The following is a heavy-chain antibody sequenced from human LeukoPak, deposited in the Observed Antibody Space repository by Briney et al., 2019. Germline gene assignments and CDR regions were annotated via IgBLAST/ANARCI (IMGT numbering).Heavy chain of an antibody. D-gene: IGHD3-10*01. Sequence: PGRSLRLSCVASGSTFSGYAMYWVRQAPGKGLEWVAVISYDGTNKYYADSVKGRFTISRDNSKNTLYLRMNSLRAEDTAVYYCARTTTPHYYGSGSYALGYWGQGTLVTVPS. CDR2: ISYDGTNK. CDR3: ARTTTPHYYGSGSYALGY. V-gene: IGHV3-30-3*01. CDR1: GSTFSGYA. J-gene: IGHJ4*02.